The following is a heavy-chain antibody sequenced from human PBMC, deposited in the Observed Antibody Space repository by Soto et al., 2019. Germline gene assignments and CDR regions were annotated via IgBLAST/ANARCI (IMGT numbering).Heavy chain of an antibody. J-gene: IGHJ6*02. V-gene: IGHV4-34*01. D-gene: IGHD2-2*03. CDR3: ARGFSGDGYCSSTSCYSNGMDV. Sequence: QVQLQQWGAGLLKPSETLSLTCAVYGGSFSGYYWSWILQPPGKGLEWIGEINHSGSTNYNPSLKSRVTISVDTSKNQFSLKLSSVTAADTAVYYCARGFSGDGYCSSTSCYSNGMDVWGQGTTVTVSS. CDR2: INHSGST. CDR1: GGSFSGYY.